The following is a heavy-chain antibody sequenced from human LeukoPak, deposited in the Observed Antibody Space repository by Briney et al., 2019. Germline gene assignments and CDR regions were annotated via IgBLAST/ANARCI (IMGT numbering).Heavy chain of an antibody. CDR2: VNPNLGVI. D-gene: IGHD5-12*01. CDR1: GYTVTGAS. J-gene: IGHJ6*01. CDR3: ARASYEYSGYELDYYGMDG. V-gene: IGHV1-2*04. Sequence: ASVKCSCKASGYTVTGASMLWVRRATGQGLGWIGWVNPNLGVIHYAQKRQGWVTMSRDTSISPAYMELSRLRSDDSAVYYCARASYEYSGYELDYYGMDGWGKGSTVTVYS.